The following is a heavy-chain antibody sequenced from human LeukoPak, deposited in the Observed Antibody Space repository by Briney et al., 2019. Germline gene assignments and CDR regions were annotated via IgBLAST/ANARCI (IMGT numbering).Heavy chain of an antibody. Sequence: EASVKVSCKASGGTFSSYAISWVRQAPGQGLEWMGGIIPIFGTANYAQKFQGRVTITADKSTSTAYMELSSLRSEDTAVYYCARDAAAADTYYYYYGMDVWGQGTTVTVSS. V-gene: IGHV1-69*06. J-gene: IGHJ6*02. CDR1: GGTFSSYA. CDR3: ARDAAAADTYYYYYGMDV. CDR2: IIPIFGTA. D-gene: IGHD6-13*01.